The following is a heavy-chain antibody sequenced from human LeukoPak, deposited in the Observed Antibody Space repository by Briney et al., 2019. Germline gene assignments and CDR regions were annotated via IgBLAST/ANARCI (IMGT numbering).Heavy chain of an antibody. CDR2: INPNSGGT. J-gene: IGHJ4*02. V-gene: IGHV1-2*06. CDR3: ARGGYSYGPPGY. Sequence: ASVKVSCKASGYTFTGYYMYWVRQAPGQGLEWMGRINPNSGGTNYAQKFQGRVTMTRDTSISTAYMELSRLRSDDTAVYYCARGGYSYGPPGYWGQGTLVTVSS. D-gene: IGHD5-18*01. CDR1: GYTFTGYY.